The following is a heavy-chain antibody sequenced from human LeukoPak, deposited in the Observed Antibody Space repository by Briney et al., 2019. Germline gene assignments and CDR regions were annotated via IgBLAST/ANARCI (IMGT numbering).Heavy chain of an antibody. V-gene: IGHV6-1*01. Sequence: SQTLSLTCAISGDSVSSNSAAWNWIRQSPSRGLEWLARTYYRSKWYNDYAVSVKSRITINPDTSKNQFSLQLNSVTPEDTAVYYCAREAFTGLGTQYNWFDPWGQGTLVTVSS. CDR1: GDSVSSNSAA. CDR3: AREAFTGLGTQYNWFDP. CDR2: TYYRSKWYN. D-gene: IGHD3/OR15-3a*01. J-gene: IGHJ5*02.